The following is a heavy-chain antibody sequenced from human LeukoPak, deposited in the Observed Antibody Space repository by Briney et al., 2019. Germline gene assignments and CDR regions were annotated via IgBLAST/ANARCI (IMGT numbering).Heavy chain of an antibody. CDR2: INSDGSST. D-gene: IGHD2-2*01. CDR3: ARDRGYCSSTSCYANWFDP. J-gene: IGHJ5*02. V-gene: IGHV3-74*01. Sequence: GGSLRLSCAASGFTFGSYWMHWVRQAPGKGLVWVSRINSDGSSTSYADSVKGRFTISRDNAKNTLYLQMNSLRAEDTAVYYCARDRGYCSSTSCYANWFDPWGQGTLVTVSS. CDR1: GFTFGSYW.